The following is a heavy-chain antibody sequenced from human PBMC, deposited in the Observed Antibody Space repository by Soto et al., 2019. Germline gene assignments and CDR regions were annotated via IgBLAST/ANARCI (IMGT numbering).Heavy chain of an antibody. CDR3: ARALVVPAAMAGYYYYYGMDV. Sequence: PSETLSLTCAVYGGSFSGYYWSWIRQPPGMGLEWIGEINHSGSTNYNPSLKSRVTISVDTSKNQFSLKLSSVTAADTAVYYCARALVVPAAMAGYYYYYGMDVWGQGTTVTSP. CDR2: INHSGST. D-gene: IGHD2-2*01. J-gene: IGHJ6*02. V-gene: IGHV4-34*01. CDR1: GGSFSGYY.